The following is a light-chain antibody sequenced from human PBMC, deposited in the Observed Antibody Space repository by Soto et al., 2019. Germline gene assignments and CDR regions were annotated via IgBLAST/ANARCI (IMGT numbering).Light chain of an antibody. CDR2: SDY. CDR3: AAWNGTLNGLYG. CDR1: SSNIGSLS. V-gene: IGLV1-44*01. J-gene: IGLJ1*01. Sequence: QSVLTQPPSASGTPGQRVTISCSGSSSNIGSLSVDWYQHLPGTAPKLLIYSDYQRPSGVPDRFSGSKSGTSASLAISGLQSEDDADYYCAAWNGTLNGLYGFGTGTKLTVL.